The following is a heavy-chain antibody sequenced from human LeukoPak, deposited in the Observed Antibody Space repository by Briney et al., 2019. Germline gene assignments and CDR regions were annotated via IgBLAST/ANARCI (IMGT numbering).Heavy chain of an antibody. CDR2: IYYSGST. J-gene: IGHJ6*02. CDR1: GGSISSYY. V-gene: IGHV4-59*01. D-gene: IGHD1-14*01. CDR3: ARVRLPPGYYYYYGMDV. Sequence: SETLSLTCTVSGGSISSYYWSWIRQPPGKGLEWIGYIYYSGSTNYNPSLKSRVTISVDASKNQFSLKLSSVTAADTAVYYCARVRLPPGYYYYYGMDVWGQGTTVTVSS.